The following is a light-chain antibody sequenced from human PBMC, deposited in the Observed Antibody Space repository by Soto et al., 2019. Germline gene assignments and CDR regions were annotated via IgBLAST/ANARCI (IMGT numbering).Light chain of an antibody. CDR2: DAS. CDR1: QSVRTY. CDR3: QQRNTWPPIT. V-gene: IGKV3-11*01. Sequence: EIVMTQAPVTLSASPGERATLSCRASQSVRTYLAWYQVKPGQAPRPLIYDASRRASGVPARFSGSGSGTDFTLTISSLEPEDFALYYCQQRNTWPPITFGQGTRLEIK. J-gene: IGKJ5*01.